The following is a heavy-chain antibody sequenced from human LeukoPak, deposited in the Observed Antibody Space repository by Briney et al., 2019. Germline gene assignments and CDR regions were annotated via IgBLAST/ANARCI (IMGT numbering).Heavy chain of an antibody. J-gene: IGHJ1*01. Sequence: PGRSLRLSCAASGFTFSSYGMHWVRQAPGKGLEWVAVISYDGSNKYYADSVKGRFTISRDNSKNTLYLQMNSLRAEDTAVYYCAKEAYPQRNAEYFQHWGQGTLVTVSS. CDR1: GFTFSSYG. CDR2: ISYDGSNK. V-gene: IGHV3-30*18. CDR3: AKEAYPQRNAEYFQH. D-gene: IGHD2-2*01.